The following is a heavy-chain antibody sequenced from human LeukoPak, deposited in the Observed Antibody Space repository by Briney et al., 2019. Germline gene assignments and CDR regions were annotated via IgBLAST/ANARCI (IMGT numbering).Heavy chain of an antibody. CDR2: ISGSGGST. Sequence: GGSLRLSCAASGFTFSSYAMSWVRQAPGKGLEWVSAISGSGGSTYYADSVKGRFTISRDNSKNTLYLQMNSLRAEDTAVYYCANAPPLCYYDSSGYYDYWGQGTLVTVSS. V-gene: IGHV3-23*01. J-gene: IGHJ4*02. CDR3: ANAPPLCYYDSSGYYDY. CDR1: GFTFSSYA. D-gene: IGHD3-22*01.